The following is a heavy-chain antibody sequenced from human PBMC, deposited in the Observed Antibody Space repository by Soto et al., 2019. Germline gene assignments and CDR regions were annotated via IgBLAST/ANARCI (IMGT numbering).Heavy chain of an antibody. V-gene: IGHV4-59*08. J-gene: IGHJ4*01. CDR1: GGSISNYY. D-gene: IGHD6-19*01. CDR3: ARQGLQWLPEGRDYFDY. CDR2: IFYRGST. Sequence: SETLSLTCTVSGGSISNYYWSWIRQPPGKGLEWIGYIFYRGSTNYNPSLKSRVTISVDTSKNQFSLKLSSVTAADTAVYYCARQGLQWLPEGRDYFDYWGQGTLVTVSS.